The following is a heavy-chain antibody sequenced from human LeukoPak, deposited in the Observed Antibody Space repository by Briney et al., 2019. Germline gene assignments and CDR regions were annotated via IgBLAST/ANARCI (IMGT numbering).Heavy chain of an antibody. D-gene: IGHD3-10*01. CDR1: GFTVSSNY. CDR3: AKDLVTGSLDY. J-gene: IGHJ4*02. CDR2: ISSSGGST. V-gene: IGHV3-23*01. Sequence: GGCLRLSCAASGFTVSSNYMSCVRQAPGKGLEWGSSISSSGGSTYYADCVRGRFTISRDNSKNTLYLQMNSLRAEDTAIYYCAKDLVTGSLDYWGQGTLVTVSS.